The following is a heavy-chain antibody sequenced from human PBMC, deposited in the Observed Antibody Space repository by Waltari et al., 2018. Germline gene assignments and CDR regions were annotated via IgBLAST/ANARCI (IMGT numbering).Heavy chain of an antibody. Sequence: QVQLVQSGAEVKKPGSSVKVSCKASGGTFSSYAISCVRQAPGQGLEWMGGIIPIFGTANYAQKFQGRVTITADESTSTAYMELSSLRSEDTAVYYCARRNEWLFGRSNWFDPWGQGTLVTVSS. D-gene: IGHD3-3*01. CDR1: GGTFSSYA. CDR3: ARRNEWLFGRSNWFDP. J-gene: IGHJ5*02. V-gene: IGHV1-69*12. CDR2: IIPIFGTA.